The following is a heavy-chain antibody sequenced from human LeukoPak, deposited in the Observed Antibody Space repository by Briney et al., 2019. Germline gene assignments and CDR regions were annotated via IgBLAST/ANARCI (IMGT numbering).Heavy chain of an antibody. Sequence: SETLSLTCTVSGGSISSYYWSWIRQPPGKGLEWIGYIYYSGSTNYNPSLKSRVTISVDTSKNQFSLKLNSVTAADTAVYYCARQGGSSSAYYWFDPWGQGTLVTVSP. V-gene: IGHV4-59*08. CDR3: ARQGGSSSAYYWFDP. D-gene: IGHD3-22*01. CDR1: GGSISSYY. J-gene: IGHJ5*02. CDR2: IYYSGST.